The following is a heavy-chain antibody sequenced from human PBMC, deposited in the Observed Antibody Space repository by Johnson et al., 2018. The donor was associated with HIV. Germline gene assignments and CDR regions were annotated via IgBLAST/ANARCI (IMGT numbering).Heavy chain of an antibody. CDR2: IYSGDTT. J-gene: IGHJ3*02. D-gene: IGHD1-26*01. CDR3: AKDFWPVGARGAFDI. V-gene: IGHV3-23*04. CDR1: GFRFDDYG. Sequence: VQLVESGGGVVRPGGSLRLSCAVAGFRFDDYGMSWVRQAPGKGLEWVSVIYSGDTTYYADSVKDRFTISRDNSKNTLYLQMNSLRAEDTAVYYCAKDFWPVGARGAFDIWGQGTMVTVSS.